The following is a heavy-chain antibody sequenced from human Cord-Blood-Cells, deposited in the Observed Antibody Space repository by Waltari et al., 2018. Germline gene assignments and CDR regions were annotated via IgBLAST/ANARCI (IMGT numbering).Heavy chain of an antibody. V-gene: IGHV3-7*01. Sequence: EVQLVESGGGLVQPGGSLRLSCAASGFTFSGYWMSWVRQGPGKGLVWVANIKQDGSEKDYVDTVNSRFTITRDNAKNSLYLQMNSLRAEDTAVYYCARSAGDDAFDIWGQGTMVTVSS. CDR3: ARSAGDDAFDI. CDR1: GFTFSGYW. D-gene: IGHD7-27*01. J-gene: IGHJ3*02. CDR2: IKQDGSEK.